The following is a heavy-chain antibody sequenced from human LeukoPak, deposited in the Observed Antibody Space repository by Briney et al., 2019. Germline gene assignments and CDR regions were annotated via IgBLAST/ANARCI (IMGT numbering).Heavy chain of an antibody. CDR1: GYSFTSYW. J-gene: IGHJ4*02. CDR2: IYPGDSDT. Sequence: GESLKISCKGSGYSFTSYWIGWARQMPGKGLEWMGIIYPGDSDTRYSPSFQGRVTISADKSISTAYLQWSSLKASDTAMYYCAREYYYDSSGYYYPFDYWGQGILVTVSS. D-gene: IGHD3-22*01. CDR3: AREYYYDSSGYYYPFDY. V-gene: IGHV5-51*01.